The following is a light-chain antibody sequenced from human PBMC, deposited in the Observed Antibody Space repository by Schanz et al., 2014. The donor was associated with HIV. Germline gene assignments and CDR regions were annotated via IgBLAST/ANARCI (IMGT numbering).Light chain of an antibody. V-gene: IGLV1-44*01. CDR1: SSNIGSNP. Sequence: QSVVTQPPSASGTPGQRVTISCSGSSSNIGSNPVHRHQQLPGTAPQLLIYNTYHRPSGVPDRFSGSESGTSASLAISGLQSEDEADYYCSSYTSSSTYVFGTGTKLTVL. CDR2: NTY. CDR3: SSYTSSSTYV. J-gene: IGLJ1*01.